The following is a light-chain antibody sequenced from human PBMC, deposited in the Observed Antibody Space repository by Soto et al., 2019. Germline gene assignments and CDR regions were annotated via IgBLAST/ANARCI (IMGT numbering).Light chain of an antibody. CDR1: QGVTTN. CDR2: DVS. Sequence: EIGKTQYPENQSPSPGERDTVSCRGGQGVTTNLAWYQQKSGQSPRLLIYDVSIRATGAPARFSGSGSETDFTLTISGLQSEDSAVYCCQQYNNWPYPFGQGTRLEI. J-gene: IGKJ5*01. V-gene: IGKV3-15*01. CDR3: QQYNNWPYP.